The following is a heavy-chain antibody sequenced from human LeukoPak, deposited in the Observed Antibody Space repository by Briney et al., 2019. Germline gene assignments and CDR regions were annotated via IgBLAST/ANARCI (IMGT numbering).Heavy chain of an antibody. CDR3: ARARWLLRYFDY. CDR1: GYTFTRDY. Sequence: ASVKVSCKASGYTFTRDYMHWVRQAPGQGLEWMGWINPNSGGTNYAQKFQGRVTMTRDTSISTAYMEMSRLRADDTAVYYCARARWLLRYFDYWGQGTLVTVSS. CDR2: INPNSGGT. D-gene: IGHD2-21*02. J-gene: IGHJ4*02. V-gene: IGHV1-2*02.